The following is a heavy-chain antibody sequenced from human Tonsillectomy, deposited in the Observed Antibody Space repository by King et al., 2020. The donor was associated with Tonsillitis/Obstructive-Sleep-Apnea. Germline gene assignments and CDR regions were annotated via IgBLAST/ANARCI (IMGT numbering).Heavy chain of an antibody. CDR1: GFSLSTSGVG. D-gene: IGHD1-7*01. V-gene: IGHV2-5*02. CDR2: IYWDDDK. J-gene: IGHJ4*02. Sequence: QVTLKESGPTLVKPTQTLTLTCTFSGFSLSTSGVGVGWIRQPPGKALEWLALIYWDDDKRYSPSLKSRLTITKDTSKNQVVLTMTNMDPVDTATYYCAHKKLTGTSSYFDYWGQGTLVTVSS. CDR3: AHKKLTGTSSYFDY.